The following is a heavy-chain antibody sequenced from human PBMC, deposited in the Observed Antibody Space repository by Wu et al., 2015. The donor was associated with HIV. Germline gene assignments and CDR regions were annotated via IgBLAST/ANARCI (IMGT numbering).Heavy chain of an antibody. D-gene: IGHD6-19*01. J-gene: IGHJ3*02. CDR3: ARRLVLAGSPSDI. CDR1: GYNFIGYY. V-gene: IGHV1-2*02. Sequence: QVQLVQSGAEVKKPGASVKVSCKASGYNFIGYYMHWVRQAPGQGLEWMGWINPNSGGTNYAQKFQGRVTMTRDTSISTVYMELSRLRSDDTAVYYCARRLVLAGSPSDIWGQGTMVTVSS. CDR2: INPNSGGT.